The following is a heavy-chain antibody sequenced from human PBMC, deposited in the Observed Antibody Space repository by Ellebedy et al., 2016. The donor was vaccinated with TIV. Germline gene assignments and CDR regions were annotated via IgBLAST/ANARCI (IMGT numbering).Heavy chain of an antibody. V-gene: IGHV3-15*05. D-gene: IGHD3-10*01. CDR3: AYYRDSEGTHVDY. CDR1: GFTFTNYW. Sequence: PGGSLRLSCAASGFTFTNYWMHWVRQAPGKGLEWVGRIKSKAHGGTTDHAGPVKGRFTISRDDSKDTLYLQMNSLKSEDTAVYYCAYYRDSEGTHVDYWGQGTLVTVSS. CDR2: IKSKAHGGTT. J-gene: IGHJ4*02.